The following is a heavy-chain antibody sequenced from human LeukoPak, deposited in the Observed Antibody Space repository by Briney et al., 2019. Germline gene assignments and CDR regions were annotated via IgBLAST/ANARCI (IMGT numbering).Heavy chain of an antibody. CDR3: ARVIPSYDLTDAFDI. CDR1: GYTFTSYY. CDR2: INPSGGST. D-gene: IGHD3-22*01. Sequence: GASVKVSCKTSGYTFTSYYMHWVRQAPGQGLEWMGIINPSGGSTSYAQKFQGRVTMTRDTSTSTVYMELSSLRSEDTAVYYCARVIPSYDLTDAFDIWGQGTMVTVSS. J-gene: IGHJ3*02. V-gene: IGHV1-46*01.